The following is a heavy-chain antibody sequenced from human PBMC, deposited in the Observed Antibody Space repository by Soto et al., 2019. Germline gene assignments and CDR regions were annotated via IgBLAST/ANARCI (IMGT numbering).Heavy chain of an antibody. D-gene: IGHD3-3*01. V-gene: IGHV4-31*03. CDR2: IYYSGST. J-gene: IGHJ6*03. CDR1: GGSISSGGYY. Sequence: SETLSLTCTVSGGSISSGGYYWSWIRQHPGKGLEWIGYIYYSGSTYYNPSLKSRVTISVDTSKNQFSLKLSSVTAADTAVYYCASARGEYYDFWSGYGPLMDVWGKGTTVTVS. CDR3: ASARGEYYDFWSGYGPLMDV.